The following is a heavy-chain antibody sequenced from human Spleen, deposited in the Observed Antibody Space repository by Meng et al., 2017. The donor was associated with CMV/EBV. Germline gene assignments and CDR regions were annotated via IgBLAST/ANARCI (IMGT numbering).Heavy chain of an antibody. D-gene: IGHD2-2*01. Sequence: ASVKVSCKASGYTFTSYYMHWVRQAPGQGLEWMGIINPSGGSTSYAQKFQGRVTMTRDTSTSTVYMELSSLRSEDTAVYYCARDLRPYQLLIRYYYGMDVWGQGTTVTVSS. CDR1: GYTFTSYY. J-gene: IGHJ6*02. CDR2: INPSGGST. V-gene: IGHV1-46*01. CDR3: ARDLRPYQLLIRYYYGMDV.